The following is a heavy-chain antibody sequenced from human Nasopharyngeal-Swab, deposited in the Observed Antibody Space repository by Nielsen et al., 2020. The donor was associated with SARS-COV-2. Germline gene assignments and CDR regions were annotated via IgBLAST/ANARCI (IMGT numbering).Heavy chain of an antibody. J-gene: IGHJ4*02. V-gene: IGHV1-8*01. CDR1: GYTFTSYD. CDR2: MNPNSGNT. Sequence: ASVKVSCKASGYTFTSYDINWVRQATGQGLEWMGWMNPNSGNTGYAQKFQGRVTMTRNTSISTAYMELSSLRSKDTAVYYCARGRGGWFGELFDYWGQGTLVTVSS. D-gene: IGHD3-10*01. CDR3: ARGRGGWFGELFDY.